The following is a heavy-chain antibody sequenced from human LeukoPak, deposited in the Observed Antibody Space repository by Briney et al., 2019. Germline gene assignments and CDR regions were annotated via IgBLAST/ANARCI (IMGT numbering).Heavy chain of an antibody. CDR2: ISWNSGSI. D-gene: IGHD5-18*01. CDR1: GFTFDDYA. J-gene: IGHJ3*02. Sequence: PGRSLRLSCAASGFTFDDYAMHWVRQAPGKGLEWVSDISWNSGSIGYADSVKGRFTISRDNAKNSLYLQMNSLRAEDMALYYCAKDRGYGYTRGAFDIWGQGTMVTVSS. CDR3: AKDRGYGYTRGAFDI. V-gene: IGHV3-9*03.